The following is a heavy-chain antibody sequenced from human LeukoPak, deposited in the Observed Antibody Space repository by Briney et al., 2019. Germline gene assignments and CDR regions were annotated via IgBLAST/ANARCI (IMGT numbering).Heavy chain of an antibody. D-gene: IGHD1-26*01. Sequence: SETLSLTCAVSGYSISSGYYWGWIRQPPGKGLEWIGSMHHSGGTYYNPSLKSRVTISVDTSKNQFSLEVTSVTAADTPVYYCTRRVSSGSYSDYWGQGTLVTVSS. J-gene: IGHJ4*02. CDR1: GYSISSGYY. CDR3: TRRVSSGSYSDY. V-gene: IGHV4-38-2*01. CDR2: MHHSGGT.